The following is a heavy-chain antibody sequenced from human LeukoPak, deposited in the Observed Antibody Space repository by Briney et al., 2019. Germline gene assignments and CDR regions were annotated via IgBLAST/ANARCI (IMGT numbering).Heavy chain of an antibody. CDR2: INPSGGST. CDR3: ARDLSTVTTGGYYYYYYYMDV. V-gene: IGHV1-46*01. CDR1: VYTFTIYY. D-gene: IGHD4-17*01. Sequence: SVSVFYRACVYTFTIYYMHCVRHAPGQGREWMRIINPSGGSTSYAQKFQGTVTMTRDMSTSTVYMELSSLRSEDTAVYYCARDLSTVTTGGYYYYYYYMDVWGKGTTVTVSS. J-gene: IGHJ6*03.